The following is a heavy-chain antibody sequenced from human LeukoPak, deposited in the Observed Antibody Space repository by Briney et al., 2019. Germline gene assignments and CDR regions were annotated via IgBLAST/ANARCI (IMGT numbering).Heavy chain of an antibody. V-gene: IGHV3-23*01. Sequence: PGGSLRLFCAASGFTFSSYAMSWVRQAPGKGLEWVSLITGSGGNTYSADSVKGRFTISRDNSKNTLYLQMSSLRAEDTAIYYCAQGTPTGYGTSWFDYWGQGTLVTVSS. CDR3: AQGTPTGYGTSWFDY. CDR2: ITGSGGNT. CDR1: GFTFSSYA. D-gene: IGHD6-13*01. J-gene: IGHJ4*02.